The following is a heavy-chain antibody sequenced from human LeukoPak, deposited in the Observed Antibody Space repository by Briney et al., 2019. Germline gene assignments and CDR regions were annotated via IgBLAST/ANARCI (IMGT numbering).Heavy chain of an antibody. J-gene: IGHJ5*01. CDR3: VRGWFDF. CDR1: GFTFSSYT. V-gene: IGHV3-21*01. CDR2: ISSGSGYI. Sequence: GGSLRLSCATSGFTFSSYTMSWVRQAPGKGLEWVSSISSGSGYIKYAGSVKGRFTISRDNAENSVFLQMSCLRVDDTALYYCVRGWFDFWGQGTPVTVSS.